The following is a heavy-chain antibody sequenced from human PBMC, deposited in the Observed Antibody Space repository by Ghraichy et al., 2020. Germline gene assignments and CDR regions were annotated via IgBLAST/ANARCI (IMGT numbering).Heavy chain of an antibody. CDR2: IYYSGRT. Sequence: SLNISCTVSGGSISSGGYYWSWIRQHPGKGLEWIGYIYYSGRTYSNPSLKSRVTLSVDTSKNQFSLKLSSVTAADTAVYYCARASYSSSSGGQVDYLGXG. CDR1: GGSISSGGYY. CDR3: ARASYSSSSGGQVDY. V-gene: IGHV4-31*03. D-gene: IGHD6-13*01. J-gene: IGHJ4*02.